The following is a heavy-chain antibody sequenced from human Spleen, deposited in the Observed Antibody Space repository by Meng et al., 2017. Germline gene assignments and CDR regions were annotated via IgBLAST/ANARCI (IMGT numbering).Heavy chain of an antibody. D-gene: IGHD1-26*01. CDR2: IYYSGST. Sequence: GSLRLSCTVSDDSISSYYWNWIRQPPGKGLEWIGSIYYSGSTYYNPSLKSRVTISVDTSKNQFSLKLSSVTAADTAVYYCARGHLSGSYYGDYWGQGTLVTVSS. J-gene: IGHJ4*02. CDR1: DDSISSYY. CDR3: ARGHLSGSYYGDY. V-gene: IGHV4-59*12.